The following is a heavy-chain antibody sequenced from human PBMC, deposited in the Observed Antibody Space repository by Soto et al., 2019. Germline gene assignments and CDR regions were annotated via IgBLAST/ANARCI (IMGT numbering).Heavy chain of an antibody. V-gene: IGHV3-11*06. D-gene: IGHD2-21*01. CDR2: ISPKSTYR. J-gene: IGHJ4*02. CDR1: GFPFSDYY. Sequence: GSLRLSCATSGFPFSDYYMSWIRQAPGKGLGWLSHISPKSTYRNYADSVKGRFTISRDNTKSSLFLQMNSLGVEDTAVYYCARGGGGGLFEHWGQGVLVTVSS. CDR3: ARGGGGGLFEH.